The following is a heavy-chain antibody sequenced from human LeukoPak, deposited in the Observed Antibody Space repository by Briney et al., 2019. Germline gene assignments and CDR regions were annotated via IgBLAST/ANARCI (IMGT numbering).Heavy chain of an antibody. CDR3: ARAAVVTGGLDL. CDR1: GFTFSSYT. Sequence: GGSLRLSCAASGFTFSSYTMHWVRQAPGKGLEWVAVISFDGNTKYYADSVRGRVPISRDNSRNTLFLEINSLRPEDTAVYFCARAAVVTGGLDLWGRGTLVTVSS. D-gene: IGHD2-21*02. V-gene: IGHV3-30*03. J-gene: IGHJ2*01. CDR2: ISFDGNTK.